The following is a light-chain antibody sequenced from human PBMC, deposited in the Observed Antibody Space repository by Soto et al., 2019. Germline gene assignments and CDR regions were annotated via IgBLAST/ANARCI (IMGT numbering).Light chain of an antibody. CDR2: GAS. V-gene: IGKV3-20*01. CDR3: QHYRSAPFT. J-gene: IGKJ3*01. CDR1: QSVSSSY. Sequence: EIVMTQSPATLSVSPGERATLSCRASQSVSSSYLAWYQQKPGQAPRLLIYGASSRATGIPDRFSGSGSGTDFTLTISRLEPEDFAVYYCQHYRSAPFTFGPGTKVDIK.